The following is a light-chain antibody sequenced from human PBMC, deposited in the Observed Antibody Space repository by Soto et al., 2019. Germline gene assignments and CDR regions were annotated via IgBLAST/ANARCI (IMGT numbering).Light chain of an antibody. V-gene: IGKV3-11*01. CDR3: QQRSNWPPYT. J-gene: IGKJ2*01. CDR2: DAS. CDR1: QSVRSD. Sequence: EIVLTQSPATLSLSPGERATLSCRASQSVRSDLAWYQQKPGQAPRHLIYDASNRATGIPARFSGSGSGTDFTLTISSLEPDDFAVYYCQQRSNWPPYTFGQGTKLEIK.